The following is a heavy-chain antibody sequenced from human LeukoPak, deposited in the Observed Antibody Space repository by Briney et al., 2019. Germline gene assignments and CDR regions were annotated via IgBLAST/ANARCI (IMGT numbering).Heavy chain of an antibody. CDR3: ARFLRHYCSGGSCYSSYYYYYMDV. CDR2: ISSCSSTI. D-gene: IGHD2-15*01. CDR1: GFTFSSYS. J-gene: IGHJ6*03. Sequence: GGSLKLSCAASGFTFSSYSMNWVRQAPGKGLEWVSYISSCSSTIYYADTVKGRVTISRDNATNSLYLQLKSLRAYDTAVYYCARFLRHYCSGGSCYSSYYYYYMDVWGKGTTVTVSS. V-gene: IGHV3-48*01.